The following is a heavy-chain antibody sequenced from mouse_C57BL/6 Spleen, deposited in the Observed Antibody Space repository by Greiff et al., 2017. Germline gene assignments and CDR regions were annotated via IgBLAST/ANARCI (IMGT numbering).Heavy chain of an antibody. CDR2: ISDGGSYT. CDR3: ARDEGFYYYAMDY. J-gene: IGHJ4*01. V-gene: IGHV5-4*01. Sequence: EVKLMESGGGLVKPGGSLKLSCAASGFTFSSYAMSWVRQTPEKRLEWVATISDGGSYTYYPDNVKGRFTISRDNAKNNLYLQMSHLKSEDTAMYYCARDEGFYYYAMDYWGQGTSVTVSS. CDR1: GFTFSSYA.